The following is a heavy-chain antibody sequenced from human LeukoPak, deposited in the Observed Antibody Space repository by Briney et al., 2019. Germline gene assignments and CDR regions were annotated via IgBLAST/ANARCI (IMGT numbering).Heavy chain of an antibody. CDR1: GFTFSKVW. J-gene: IGHJ4*02. Sequence: NSGGSLRLSCGVSGFTFSKVWMNWVRQAPGKGLEWIGRIKSKIDGGTTDYTAPMQGRFTISRDDSKNTLFLQMNSLKIEDTGVYYCSTSIGFWGQGTLVTVSS. V-gene: IGHV3-15*01. D-gene: IGHD6-25*01. CDR2: IKSKIDGGTT. CDR3: STSIGF.